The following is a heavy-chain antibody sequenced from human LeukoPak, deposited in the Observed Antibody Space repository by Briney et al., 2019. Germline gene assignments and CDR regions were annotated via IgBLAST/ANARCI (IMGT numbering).Heavy chain of an antibody. J-gene: IGHJ5*02. CDR2: IYTSGST. D-gene: IGHD6-6*01. V-gene: IGHV4-4*07. CDR1: GYSISSGYY. Sequence: SETLSLTCTVSGYSISSGYYWGWIRQPAGKGLEWIGRIYTSGSTNYNPSLKSRVTMSVDTSKNQFSLKLSSVTAADTAVYYCARGAGLRSIAARIGDWFDPWGQGTLVTVSS. CDR3: ARGAGLRSIAARIGDWFDP.